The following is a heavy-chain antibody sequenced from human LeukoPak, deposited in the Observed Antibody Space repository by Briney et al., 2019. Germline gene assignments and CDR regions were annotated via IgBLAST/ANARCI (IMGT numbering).Heavy chain of an antibody. V-gene: IGHV1-8*01. D-gene: IGHD6-19*01. CDR3: ARSSSGWSDY. CDR2: MNPNSGNT. CDR1: GYTFTSYD. Sequence: ASVSLSCKASGYTFTSYDINSVRHATGQGLEWMGWMNPNSGNTGYAQKFQGRVTMTRNTSISTAYMELSSLRSEDTAVYYCARSSSGWSDYWGQGTLVTVSS. J-gene: IGHJ4*02.